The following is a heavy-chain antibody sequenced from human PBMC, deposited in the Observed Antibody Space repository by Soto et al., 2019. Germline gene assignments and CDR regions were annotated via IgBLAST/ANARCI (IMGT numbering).Heavy chain of an antibody. D-gene: IGHD1-1*01. CDR3: VRGDNWNDEASDY. J-gene: IGHJ4*02. Sequence: QVQLVESGGALFQPGRSLRPSVPGPGFRLGTNACPWSGQAPGKGLEWVAVIWSDGNNRYYADSVKGRFTISRDNSKNTVYLQMNSLRAEDTAVYYCVRGDNWNDEASDYWGQGTLVTVSS. V-gene: IGHV3-33*01. CDR1: GFRLGTNA. CDR2: IWSDGNNR.